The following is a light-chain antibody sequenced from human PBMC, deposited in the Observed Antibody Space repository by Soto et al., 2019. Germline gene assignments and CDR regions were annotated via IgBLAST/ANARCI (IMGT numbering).Light chain of an antibody. CDR2: EVS. V-gene: IGLV2-14*01. CDR3: SSYTSSSTLDV. Sequence: QSVLSHPASVSWSPGQSITISCTGTSSDVGGYNYVSWYQQHPGKAPKLMIYEVSNRPSGVSNRFSGSKSGNTASLTISGLQAEDEADYYCSSYTSSSTLDVFGTGTKVTVL. CDR1: SSDVGGYNY. J-gene: IGLJ1*01.